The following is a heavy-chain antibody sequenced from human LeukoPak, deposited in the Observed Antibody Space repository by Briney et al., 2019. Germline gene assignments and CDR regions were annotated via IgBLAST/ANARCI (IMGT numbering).Heavy chain of an antibody. J-gene: IGHJ4*02. CDR3: AREFGHCYGDNCFYFFDT. CDR2: INTYKGDT. CDR1: GSTLTNYN. Sequence: ASVKVSCEASGSTLTNYNITWVRQAPGQGLEWMGWINTYKGDTLYAQKFQGRVTMTADTSTNTAYMELRGLRFDDTAVYYCAREFGHCYGDNCFYFFDTWGQGFRVTVSS. V-gene: IGHV1-18*01. D-gene: IGHD4-23*01.